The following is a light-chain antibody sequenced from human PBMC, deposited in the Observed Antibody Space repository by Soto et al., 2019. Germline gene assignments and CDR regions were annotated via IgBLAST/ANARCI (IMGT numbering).Light chain of an antibody. V-gene: IGLV4-69*01. CDR1: SGHSNYA. CDR2: VNSGGSH. Sequence: QSVLTQSPAASASLGASVKLTCTLSSGHSNYAIAWHQQQPEKGPRYLMKVNSGGSHIKGDGIPDRFSGSSSGAEPYLFISSLQSEDEADYYCQTWGTGSAIVVFGGGTQLTVL. J-gene: IGLJ7*01. CDR3: QTWGTGSAIVV.